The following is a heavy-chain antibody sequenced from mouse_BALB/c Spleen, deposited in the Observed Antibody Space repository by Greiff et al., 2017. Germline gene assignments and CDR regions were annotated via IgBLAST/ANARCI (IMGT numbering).Heavy chain of an antibody. J-gene: IGHJ4*01. CDR3: ARYYYGSSYYYAMDY. V-gene: IGHV5-17*02. CDR2: ISSGSSTI. CDR1: GFTFSSFG. Sequence: EVQLVESGGGLVQPGGSRKLSCAASGFTFSSFGMHWVRQAPEKGLEWVAYISSGSSTIYYADTVKGRFTISRDNPKNTLFLQMTSLRSEDTAMYYCARYYYGSSYYYAMDYWGQGTSVTVSS. D-gene: IGHD1-1*01.